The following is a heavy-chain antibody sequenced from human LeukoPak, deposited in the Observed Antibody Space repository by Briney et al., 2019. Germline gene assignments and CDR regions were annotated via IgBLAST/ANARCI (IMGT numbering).Heavy chain of an antibody. V-gene: IGHV1-8*03. J-gene: IGHJ6*03. CDR1: GYTFTSYD. CDR3: ARGIAAAGTVYYYMDV. D-gene: IGHD6-13*01. Sequence: ASVKVSCKASGYTFTSYDINWVRQATGQGLEWMGWMNPNSGNTGYAQKFQGRVTITRNTSISTAYMELSSLRSEDTAVYYCARGIAAAGTVYYYMDVWGKGTTVTVSS. CDR2: MNPNSGNT.